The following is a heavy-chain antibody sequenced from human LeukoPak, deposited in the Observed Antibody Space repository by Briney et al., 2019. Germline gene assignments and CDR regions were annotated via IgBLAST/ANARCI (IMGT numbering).Heavy chain of an antibody. Sequence: ASVKVSCKASGYTFTGYYMHWVRQAPGQGLEWMGWINPNSGGTNYAQKFQGWVTMTRDTSISTAYMELSRLGSDDTAVYYCARDRGGSYYAGDDYGMDVWGQGTTVTVSS. J-gene: IGHJ6*02. D-gene: IGHD1-26*01. CDR1: GYTFTGYY. CDR3: ARDRGGSYYAGDDYGMDV. CDR2: INPNSGGT. V-gene: IGHV1-2*04.